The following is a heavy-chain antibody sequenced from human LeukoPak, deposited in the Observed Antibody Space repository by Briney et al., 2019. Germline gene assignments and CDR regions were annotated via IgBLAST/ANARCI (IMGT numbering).Heavy chain of an antibody. CDR2: IYHSGST. V-gene: IGHV4-30-2*01. Sequence: SQTLSLTCAVSGGSISSGGYSWSWIRQPPGKGLEWIGYIYHSGSTYYNPSLKSRVTISVDRPKNQFSLKLSSVTAADTAVYYCARGEKQLVLIYWGQGTLVTVSP. CDR3: ARGEKQLVLIY. CDR1: GGSISSGGYS. J-gene: IGHJ4*02. D-gene: IGHD6-13*01.